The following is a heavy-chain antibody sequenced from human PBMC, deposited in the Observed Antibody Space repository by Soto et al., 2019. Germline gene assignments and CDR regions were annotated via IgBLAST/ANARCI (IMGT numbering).Heavy chain of an antibody. CDR2: ISYDGTNK. D-gene: IGHD6-6*01. Sequence: PGGSLRLSCVASGFSFSDYPMHWVRQPPGKGLEWVAFISYDGTNKYYGDSVKGRFTISRDSSQNTLYLQMNSLRPEDTAVYFCASSLSSSSAWLDPWGQGTLVTVSS. V-gene: IGHV3-30*04. J-gene: IGHJ5*02. CDR3: ASSLSSSSAWLDP. CDR1: GFSFSDYP.